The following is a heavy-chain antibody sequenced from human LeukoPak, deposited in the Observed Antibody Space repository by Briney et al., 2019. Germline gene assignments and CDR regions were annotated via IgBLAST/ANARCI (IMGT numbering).Heavy chain of an antibody. CDR2: ISGSGGST. D-gene: IGHD3-22*01. Sequence: GGSLRLSCAASGFTFSSYAMSWVRQAPGKGLEWVSAISGSGGSTYYADSVKGRFTISRDNSKNTLYLQMNSLRAEDTAVYYCAKSTRAMIVVVITANFDYWGQGTLVTVSS. CDR3: AKSTRAMIVVVITANFDY. J-gene: IGHJ4*02. V-gene: IGHV3-23*01. CDR1: GFTFSSYA.